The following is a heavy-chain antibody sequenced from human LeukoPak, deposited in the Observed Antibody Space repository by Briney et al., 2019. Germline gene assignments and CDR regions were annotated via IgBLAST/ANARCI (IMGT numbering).Heavy chain of an antibody. CDR2: ISAYNGNT. J-gene: IGHJ4*02. D-gene: IGHD3-22*01. V-gene: IGHV1-18*01. CDR3: ARRYYDSSGYYYFDY. Sequence: GASVKVSCKVSGYALSELSMHWVRQAPGQGLEWMGWISAYNGNTNYAQKLQGRVTMTTDTSTSTAYMELRSLRSDDTAVYYCARRYYDSSGYYYFDYWGQGTLVTVSS. CDR1: GYALSELS.